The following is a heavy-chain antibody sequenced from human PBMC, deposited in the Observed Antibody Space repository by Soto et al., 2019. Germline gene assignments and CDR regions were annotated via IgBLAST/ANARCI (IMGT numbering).Heavy chain of an antibody. CDR2: IWYDGSTK. CDR1: GFTFSSYG. Sequence: QVQLVESGGGVVQPGRSLRLSCAASGFTFSSYGMHWVRQAPGKGLEWVAVIWYDGSTKYYADSVKGRFTISRDNSKNTLYLQMNSLRAEDTAVYYCASLAVADYYYYGMDVWGQGTTVTVSS. V-gene: IGHV3-33*01. D-gene: IGHD6-19*01. J-gene: IGHJ6*02. CDR3: ASLAVADYYYYGMDV.